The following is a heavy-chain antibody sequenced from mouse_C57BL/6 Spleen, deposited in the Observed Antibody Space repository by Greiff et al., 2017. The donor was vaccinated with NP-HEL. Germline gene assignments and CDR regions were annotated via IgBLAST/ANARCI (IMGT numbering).Heavy chain of an antibody. CDR1: GYTFASYW. D-gene: IGHD1-1*01. CDR3: ARGHGSPYFDY. CDR2: IDPSDSET. Sequence: QVQLQQPGAELVRPGSSVKLSCKASGYTFASYWMHWVKQRPIQGLEWIGNIDPSDSETHYNQKFKDKATLTVDKSSSTAYMQLSSLTSEDSAVYYCARGHGSPYFDYWGQGTTLTVSS. J-gene: IGHJ2*01. V-gene: IGHV1-52*01.